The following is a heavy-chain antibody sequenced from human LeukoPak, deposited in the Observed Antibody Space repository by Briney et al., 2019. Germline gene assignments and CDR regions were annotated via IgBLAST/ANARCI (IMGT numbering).Heavy chain of an antibody. V-gene: IGHV1-18*01. CDR1: GYTFTSYG. J-gene: IGHJ6*02. CDR2: ISAYNGNT. D-gene: IGHD4-23*01. Sequence: GESLKISCKASGYTFTSYGISWVRQAPGQGLEWMGWISAYNGNTNYAQKLQGRVTMTTDTSTSTAYMELRSLRSDDTAVYYCARDIGYGGRNYYYGMDVWGQGTTVTVSS. CDR3: ARDIGYGGRNYYYGMDV.